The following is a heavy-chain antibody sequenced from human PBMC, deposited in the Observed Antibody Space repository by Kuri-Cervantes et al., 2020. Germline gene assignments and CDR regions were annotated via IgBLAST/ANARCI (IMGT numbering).Heavy chain of an antibody. J-gene: IGHJ4*02. V-gene: IGHV3-23*01. D-gene: IGHD3-22*01. CDR2: ISETGDDT. CDR1: GFIFRTYV. Sequence: GESLKISCAASGFIFRTYVMTWVRQAPGRGLEGVSTISETGDDTYYADSVKGRFTISRDNAKNSLYLQMNSLRAEDTAVYYCARDSDSSGYYGLDYWGQGTLVTCSS. CDR3: ARDSDSSGYYGLDY.